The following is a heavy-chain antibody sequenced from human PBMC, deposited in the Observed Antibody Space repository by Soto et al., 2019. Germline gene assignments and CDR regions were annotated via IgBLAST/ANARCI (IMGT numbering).Heavy chain of an antibody. CDR3: VADFDSSTGHSLDY. J-gene: IGHJ4*02. CDR1: GFTFDDYA. D-gene: IGHD3-22*01. Sequence: EVQLEESGGGLVQPGRSLRLSCAASGFTFDDYAMHWVRQVPGKGLEWVSGISWNSGSIGYADSVKGRFTISRDNAENALYLQMHNLRAEGAGLYYFVADFDSSTGHSLDYWGQGTLVTVSS. V-gene: IGHV3-9*01. CDR2: ISWNSGSI.